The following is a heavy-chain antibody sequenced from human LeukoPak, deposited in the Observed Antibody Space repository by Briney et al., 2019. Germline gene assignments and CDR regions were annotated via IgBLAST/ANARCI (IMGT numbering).Heavy chain of an antibody. CDR2: ISAYNGNT. J-gene: IGHJ5*02. D-gene: IGHD3-3*01. V-gene: IGHV1-18*01. Sequence: ASVKVSYKASGYTFTSYGISWVRQAPGQGLEWMGWISAYNGNTNYAQKLQGRVTMTTDTSTSTAYMELRSLRSDDTAVYYCARVSTTLELSYYDFWSGPLGWFDPWGQGTLVTVSS. CDR1: GYTFTSYG. CDR3: ARVSTTLELSYYDFWSGPLGWFDP.